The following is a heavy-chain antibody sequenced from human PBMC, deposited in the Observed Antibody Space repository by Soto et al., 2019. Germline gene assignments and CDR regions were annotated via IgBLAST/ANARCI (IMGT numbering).Heavy chain of an antibody. D-gene: IGHD4-17*01. V-gene: IGHV4-39*02. J-gene: IGHJ6*02. Sequence: SETLSLTCSVSGGSITSSSYYWAWIRQSPGTGLEWIGTIYYTGRTDYTPSLKSRVSMSVDTSKNRFSLRLGFVTAADTGVYFCARYRVGDLAAYYYGLAVWGRGTAVTVSS. CDR2: IYYTGRT. CDR3: ARYRVGDLAAYYYGLAV. CDR1: GGSITSSSYY.